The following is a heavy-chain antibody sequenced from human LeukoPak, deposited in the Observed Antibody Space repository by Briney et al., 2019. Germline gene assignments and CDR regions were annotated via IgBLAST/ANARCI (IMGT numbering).Heavy chain of an antibody. D-gene: IGHD3-3*01. V-gene: IGHV1-69*13. J-gene: IGHJ6*02. Sequence: GASVKVSCKASGDTFSSYAISWVRQAPGQGLEWMGGIIPIFGTANYAQKFQGRVTITADESTSTAYMELSSLRSEDTAVYYCARVRYYDFWSGYYTGQLDVWGQGTTVTVSS. CDR3: ARVRYYDFWSGYYTGQLDV. CDR1: GDTFSSYA. CDR2: IIPIFGTA.